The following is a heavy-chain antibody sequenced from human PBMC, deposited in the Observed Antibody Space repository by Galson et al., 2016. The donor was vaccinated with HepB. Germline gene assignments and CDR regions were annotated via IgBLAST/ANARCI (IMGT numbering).Heavy chain of an antibody. J-gene: IGHJ4*02. CDR1: GLTFSSYA. CDR2: VSDSGSRT. CDR3: AKNFRTAPGRGSDYFDY. D-gene: IGHD6-13*01. Sequence: SLRLSCAASGLTFSSYAMSWVRQAPGKGLEWVSTVSDSGSRTFCADSVKGRCTISRDNSKNTLYLQMNSLRAEDTAVYYCAKNFRTAPGRGSDYFDYWGQGTLVTVSS. V-gene: IGHV3-23*01.